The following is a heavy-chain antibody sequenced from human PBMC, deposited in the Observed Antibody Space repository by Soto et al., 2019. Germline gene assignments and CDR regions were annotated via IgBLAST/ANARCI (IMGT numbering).Heavy chain of an antibody. CDR2: INPATGAA. D-gene: IGHD3-3*01. CDR3: ARGGGVGVAGSAAFDM. J-gene: IGHJ3*02. V-gene: IGHV1-2*02. CDR1: GYPVTAYY. Sequence: QLHLVQSGAVVKKPGASVTVSCSASGYPVTAYYMHWVRQAPGRGLEWMGGINPATGAAKYTQTFQGRVTVTRDTSTSTGFMELGGLTSGDTAVFYCARGGGVGVAGSAAFDMWGQGTLVTVSS.